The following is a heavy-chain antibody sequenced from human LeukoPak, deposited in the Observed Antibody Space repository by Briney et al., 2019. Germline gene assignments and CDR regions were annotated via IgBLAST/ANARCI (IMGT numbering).Heavy chain of an antibody. CDR1: GFTFSRYG. V-gene: IGHV3-48*03. J-gene: IGHJ4*02. D-gene: IGHD6-19*01. CDR2: ISSTGGTV. Sequence: GGSLRLSCAASGFTFSRYGMQWVRQAPGKGLEWVSYISSTGGTVYYADSVKGRFTISRDNAKNSLYLQMNSLRAEDTAVYYCARGTYISGWYPDYWGQGTRVTVSS. CDR3: ARGTYISGWYPDY.